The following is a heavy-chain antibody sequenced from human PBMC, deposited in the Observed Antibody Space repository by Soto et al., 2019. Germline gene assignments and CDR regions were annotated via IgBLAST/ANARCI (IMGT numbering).Heavy chain of an antibody. CDR3: ARQGDLRFLEWLLAFAY. CDR1: GGSISSSSYY. CDR2: IYYSGST. J-gene: IGHJ4*02. Sequence: ASETLSLTCTVSGGSISSSSYYWGWIRQPPGKGLEWIGSIYYSGSTYYNPSLKSRVTISVDTSKNQFSLKLSSVTAADTAVYYCARQGDLRFLEWLLAFAYWGQGTLVTVSS. D-gene: IGHD3-3*01. V-gene: IGHV4-39*01.